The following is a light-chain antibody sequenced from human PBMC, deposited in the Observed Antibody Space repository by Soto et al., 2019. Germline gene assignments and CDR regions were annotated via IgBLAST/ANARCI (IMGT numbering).Light chain of an antibody. CDR3: HQYDSSPLT. J-gene: IGKJ4*01. Sequence: EIVLTQSPGTLSLSPGERATLSCRASQSVSSSYLAWYQQKPGQAPRLLIYGASSRATGIPDRFSGSVSGTDFTLTISRLEPEEFAGYYCHQYDSSPLTFGGGTKVEIK. V-gene: IGKV3-20*01. CDR2: GAS. CDR1: QSVSSSY.